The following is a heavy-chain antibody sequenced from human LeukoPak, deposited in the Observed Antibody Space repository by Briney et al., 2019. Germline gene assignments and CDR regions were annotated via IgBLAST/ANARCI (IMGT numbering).Heavy chain of an antibody. J-gene: IGHJ4*02. Sequence: SETLSLTCAVSGYSISSGYYWCWLRPPPGKRLEWIGRIYHSGSTHYNPSLKSRVTISVDTSKNQFSLKLNSVTAADTAVYYCSRNGTNNYFDYWGQGTLVTVSS. CDR1: GYSISSGYY. D-gene: IGHD2-2*01. V-gene: IGHV4-38-2*01. CDR3: SRNGTNNYFDY. CDR2: IYHSGST.